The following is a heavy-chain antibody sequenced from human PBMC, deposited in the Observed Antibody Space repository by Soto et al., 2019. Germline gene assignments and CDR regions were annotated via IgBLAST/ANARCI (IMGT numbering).Heavy chain of an antibody. CDR3: AKSRYCSGGSCSYYFDY. V-gene: IGHV3-33*06. CDR1: GFTFSSYG. D-gene: IGHD2-15*01. Sequence: QVQLVESGGGVVQPGRSLRLSCAASGFTFSSYGMHWVRQAPGKGLEWVAVIWYDGSNKYYADSVKGRFTISRDNSKNTLYLQMNSLRAEDTAVYYCAKSRYCSGGSCSYYFDYWGQGTLVTVSS. CDR2: IWYDGSNK. J-gene: IGHJ4*02.